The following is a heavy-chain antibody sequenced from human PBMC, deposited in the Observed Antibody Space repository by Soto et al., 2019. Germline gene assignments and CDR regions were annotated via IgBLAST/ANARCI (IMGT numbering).Heavy chain of an antibody. Sequence: SETLSLTCNVSGGSINSSSYYWGWIRQPPGKGLEWIGHIFHTGSTYYNPSLKSRVTISVATSKNQFSLKRSSVTATDTAVYYCARRRIVVTTNFDYWGQGTLVTVSS. CDR2: IFHTGST. V-gene: IGHV4-39*01. J-gene: IGHJ4*02. D-gene: IGHD1-26*01. CDR3: ARRRIVVTTNFDY. CDR1: GGSINSSSYY.